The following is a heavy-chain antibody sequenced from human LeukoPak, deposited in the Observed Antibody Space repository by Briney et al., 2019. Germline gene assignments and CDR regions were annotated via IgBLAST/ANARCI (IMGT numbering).Heavy chain of an antibody. CDR2: IYYSGST. D-gene: IGHD3-9*01. CDR1: GGSISSGDYY. Sequence: SETLSLTCTVSGGSISSGDYYWSWIRQPPGKGLEWIGYIYYSGSTYYNPSLKSRVTISVDTSKNQFSLKLSSVTAADTAVYYCARDTRYYDILTGQGGHWFDPWGQGTLVTVSS. CDR3: ARDTRYYDILTGQGGHWFDP. J-gene: IGHJ5*02. V-gene: IGHV4-30-4*01.